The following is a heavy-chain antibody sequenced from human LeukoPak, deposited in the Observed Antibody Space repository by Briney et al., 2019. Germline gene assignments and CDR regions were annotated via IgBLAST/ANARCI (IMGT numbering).Heavy chain of an antibody. V-gene: IGHV4-34*01. CDR1: DDSISSYY. J-gene: IGHJ6*02. D-gene: IGHD3-3*01. CDR3: ARVRFLEWLLGAYYYYGMDV. Sequence: SETLSLTCTVSDDSISSYYWSWIRQPPGKGLEWIGAINHSGSTNYNPSLKSRVTISVDTSKNQFSLKLSSVTAADTAVYYCARVRFLEWLLGAYYYYGMDVWGQGTTVTVSS. CDR2: INHSGST.